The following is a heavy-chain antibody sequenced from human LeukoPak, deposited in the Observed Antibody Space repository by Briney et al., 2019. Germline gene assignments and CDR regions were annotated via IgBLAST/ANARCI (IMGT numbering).Heavy chain of an antibody. Sequence: GASVKVSCKASGYTFTSYGISWVRQAPGQGLEWMGWISAYSGNTNYAQKLQGRVTMTTDTSTSTAYMELRSLRSDDTAVYYCAREGAAAGTPDAFDIWGQGTMVTVSS. V-gene: IGHV1-18*01. CDR3: AREGAAAGTPDAFDI. CDR2: ISAYSGNT. D-gene: IGHD6-13*01. CDR1: GYTFTSYG. J-gene: IGHJ3*02.